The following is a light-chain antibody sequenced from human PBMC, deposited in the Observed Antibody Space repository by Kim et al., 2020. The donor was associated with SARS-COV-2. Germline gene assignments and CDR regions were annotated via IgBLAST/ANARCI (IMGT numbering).Light chain of an antibody. J-gene: IGKJ5*01. CDR3: QQAHTAPIT. CDR2: DTS. Sequence: DIQMTQSPPSLSAFVGDSVIITCRTSQSITTSLQWYQVRSPGSAPRLLIYDTSNLHFGAPSRFSGSGYGTGFTLTIDSVQPEDVATYYCQQAHTAPITFGQGTRLEIK. CDR1: QSITTS. V-gene: IGKV1-39*01.